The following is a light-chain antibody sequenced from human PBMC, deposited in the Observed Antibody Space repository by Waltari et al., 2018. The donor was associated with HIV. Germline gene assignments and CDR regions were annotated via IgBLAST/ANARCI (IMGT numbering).Light chain of an antibody. CDR2: GTS. CDR1: QSVTSSY. CDR3: QQYGSSSYT. J-gene: IGKJ2*01. Sequence: EIVLMQSPGTLSLSPGDRATLSCRASQSVTSSYLAWYQQTPGQTPRLLIYGTSNRATGIPDRFSGSGSGTDFTLTISRLDPEDFAVYYCQQYGSSSYTFGQGTKLEIK. V-gene: IGKV3-20*01.